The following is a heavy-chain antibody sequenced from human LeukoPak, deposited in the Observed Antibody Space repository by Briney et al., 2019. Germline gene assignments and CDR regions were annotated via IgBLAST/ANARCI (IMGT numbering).Heavy chain of an antibody. D-gene: IGHD5-24*01. CDR2: IGYDGSNK. V-gene: IGHV3-33*01. CDR1: GFTFSSYG. Sequence: PGGSLRLSCAVSGFTFSSYGMHWVRQAPGKGLEWVAVIGYDGSNKDYADSVKGRFTISRDNAKNTLYLQMNSLRAEDTAVYYCAREMATITGFDYWGQGTLVTVSS. J-gene: IGHJ4*02. CDR3: AREMATITGFDY.